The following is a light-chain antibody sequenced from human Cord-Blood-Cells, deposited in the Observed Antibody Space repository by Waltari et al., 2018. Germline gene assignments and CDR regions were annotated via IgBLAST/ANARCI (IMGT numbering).Light chain of an antibody. CDR3: SSYAGSNNFGV. V-gene: IGLV2-8*01. Sequence: QSALTQPPSASGSPGQSVTISCTGTSSDVGGYNYVSWYQQHPGKAPKLMIYEVSKRPSGVPDGCSGSKSGNTASLTVSGLQAEDEADYYCSSYAGSNNFGVFGGGTKLTVL. CDR1: SSDVGGYNY. J-gene: IGLJ3*02. CDR2: EVS.